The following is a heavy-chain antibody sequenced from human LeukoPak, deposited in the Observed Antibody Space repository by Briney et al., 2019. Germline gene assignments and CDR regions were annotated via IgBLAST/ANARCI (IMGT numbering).Heavy chain of an antibody. CDR1: RFTFSSYG. D-gene: IGHD6-13*01. J-gene: IGHJ1*01. CDR2: ISYDGSNK. Sequence: GRSQRLSCAASRFTFSSYGMHWVRQAPGKGLEWVAVISYDGSNKYYADSVKGRFTISRDNSKNTLYLQINSLRAEDTAVYYCATGIAAAGTGYFQHWGQGTLVIVSS. CDR3: ATGIAAAGTGYFQH. V-gene: IGHV3-30*03.